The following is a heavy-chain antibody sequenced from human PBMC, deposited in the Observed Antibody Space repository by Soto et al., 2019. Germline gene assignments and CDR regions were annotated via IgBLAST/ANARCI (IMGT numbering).Heavy chain of an antibody. V-gene: IGHV1-8*01. Sequence: ASVKVSCKASGYTFSRYDINWVRQATGQGLEWMGWMIPNSGKIGYAQKFQGRLTMTRNTSKNHFSLQLNSVTPEDTAVYYCARTSLEAGHFDYWGQGTLVTVSS. CDR1: GYTFSRYD. J-gene: IGHJ4*02. CDR2: MIPNSGKI. D-gene: IGHD6-13*01. CDR3: ARTSLEAGHFDY.